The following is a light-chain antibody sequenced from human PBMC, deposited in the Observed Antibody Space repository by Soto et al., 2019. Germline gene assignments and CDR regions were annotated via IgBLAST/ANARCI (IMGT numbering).Light chain of an antibody. CDR1: QSGTSLH. CDR2: GAS. V-gene: IGKV3-20*01. Sequence: EIVLTQSPGILSLFPGERATLACRASQSGTSLHLAWYQQRSGQAPRLLIFGASSMASGIPAKFSGSGSGTDFTLTIIRLEPHDSAVYSCKYYLSPCWTFGQGNTVEVK. CDR3: KYYLSPCWT. J-gene: IGKJ1*01.